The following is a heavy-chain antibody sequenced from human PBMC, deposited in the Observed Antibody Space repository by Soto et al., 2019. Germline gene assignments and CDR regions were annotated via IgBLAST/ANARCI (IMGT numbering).Heavy chain of an antibody. CDR2: ISGSGGST. CDR1: GFTFSSYA. D-gene: IGHD3-10*01. J-gene: IGHJ4*02. CDR3: ARDGVRPYGSGSYIDY. Sequence: GGSLRLSCAASGFTFSSYAMSWVRQAPGKGLEWVSAISGSGGSTYYADSVKGRFTISRDNSKNTLYLQMNSLRAEDTAVYYCARDGVRPYGSGSYIDYWGQGTLVTVSS. V-gene: IGHV3-23*01.